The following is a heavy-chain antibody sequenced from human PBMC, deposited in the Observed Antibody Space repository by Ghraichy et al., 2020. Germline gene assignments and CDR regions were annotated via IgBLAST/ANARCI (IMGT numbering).Heavy chain of an antibody. D-gene: IGHD6-19*01. J-gene: IGHJ4*02. CDR3: AKDRSSGWYYFDY. CDR2: ISGSGGST. Sequence: GGSLRLSRAASGFTFSSYAMSWVRQAPGKGLEWVSAISGSGGSTYYADSVKGRFTISRDNSKNTLYLQMNSLRAEDTAVYYCAKDRSSGWYYFDYWGQGTLVTVSS. CDR1: GFTFSSYA. V-gene: IGHV3-23*01.